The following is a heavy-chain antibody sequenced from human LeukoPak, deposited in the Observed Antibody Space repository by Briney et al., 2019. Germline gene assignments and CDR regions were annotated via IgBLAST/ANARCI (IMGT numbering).Heavy chain of an antibody. D-gene: IGHD3-3*01. CDR1: GFTFNNYA. CDR2: ISGSGGST. CDR3: ANSDFWSGSSNWFDP. J-gene: IGHJ5*02. V-gene: IGHV3-23*01. Sequence: GGSLRLSCAASGFTFNNYAMSWVRQAPGKGLEWVSTISGSGGSTYYADSVKGRFTISRDNSKNTLYLQMNSLRAEDTAVYYCANSDFWSGSSNWFDPWGQGTLVTVSS.